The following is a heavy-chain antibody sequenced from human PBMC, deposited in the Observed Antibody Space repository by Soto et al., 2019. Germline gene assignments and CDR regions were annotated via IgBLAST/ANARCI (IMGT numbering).Heavy chain of an antibody. CDR3: ARSIRGPRRFNGMDV. CDR1: GFSVTSPGMC. J-gene: IGHJ6*02. D-gene: IGHD1-20*01. CDR2: IERDDDDK. Sequence: GPTLVNATESLTQTCKISGFSVTSPGMCVSWIRQSPGKALEWLALIERDDDDKYYSTSLKTRLTISKDTRKNQVVLTMANMEPADTATYYCARSIRGPRRFNGMDVWGQGTTVTVSS. V-gene: IGHV2-70*13.